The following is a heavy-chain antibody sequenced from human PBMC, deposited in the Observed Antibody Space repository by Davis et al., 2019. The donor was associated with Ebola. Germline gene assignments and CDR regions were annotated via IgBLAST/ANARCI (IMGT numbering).Heavy chain of an antibody. CDR1: GFSFSGSA. Sequence: PGGSLRLSCAASGFSFSGSAMYWVRQASGKGLAWVGRIRSKANSYATAYAASVRGRFSISRDDSSNTAYLQMNSLKAEDTAVYYCAARGHDDGDPPLDSWGQGTLVTVSS. CDR3: AARGHDDGDPPLDS. CDR2: IRSKANSYAT. J-gene: IGHJ5*01. V-gene: IGHV3-73*01. D-gene: IGHD4-17*01.